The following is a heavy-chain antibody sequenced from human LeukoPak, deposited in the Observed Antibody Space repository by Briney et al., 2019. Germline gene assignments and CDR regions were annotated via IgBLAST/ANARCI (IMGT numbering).Heavy chain of an antibody. CDR1: GGSISSSNW. CDR3: ARVCYYDSSGYYYYFDY. CDR2: IYHSGST. D-gene: IGHD3-22*01. V-gene: IGHV4-4*02. J-gene: IGHJ4*02. Sequence: PSETLSLTGAVSGGSISSSNWWSWVRQPPGKGLEWIGEIYHSGSTNYNPSLKSRVTISVDKSKNQFSLKLSSVTTADTAVYYCARVCYYDSSGYYYYFDYWGQGTLVTVSS.